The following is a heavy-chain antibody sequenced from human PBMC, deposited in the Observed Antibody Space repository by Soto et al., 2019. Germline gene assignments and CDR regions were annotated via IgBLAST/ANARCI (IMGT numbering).Heavy chain of an antibody. Sequence: TLSLTCTLSRGSVLSGSYYWSWDREPPGKGLEWIGYIYYSGSTNYNPSLKSRVTMSVDRSINQFSLKLSSVTAADTAVYYCARDGFNYYDSSGYYRLFDSWGQGTLVTVS. D-gene: IGHD3-22*01. J-gene: IGHJ5*01. CDR3: ARDGFNYYDSSGYYRLFDS. CDR1: RGSVLSGSYY. V-gene: IGHV4-61*01. CDR2: IYYSGST.